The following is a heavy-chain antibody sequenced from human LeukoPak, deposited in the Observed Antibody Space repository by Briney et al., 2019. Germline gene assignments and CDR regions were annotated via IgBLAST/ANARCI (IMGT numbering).Heavy chain of an antibody. V-gene: IGHV3-7*01. CDR1: GFTFRSYW. J-gene: IGHJ4*02. Sequence: PGGSLRLSFAASGFTFRSYWTSWVRQAPGKGLEWVANIKQDGSEKYYVDSVKGRFTISRDNAKNSLYLQMNSLRAEDTAVYYCARYFDYWGQGTLVTVSS. CDR3: ARYFDY. CDR2: IKQDGSEK.